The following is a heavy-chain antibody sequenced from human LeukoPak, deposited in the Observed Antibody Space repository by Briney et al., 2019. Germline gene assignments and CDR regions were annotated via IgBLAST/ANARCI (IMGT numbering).Heavy chain of an antibody. Sequence: PSETLSLTCTVSGGSVSNSRYYWGWIRQPPGKGLEWIGSIHYTGSTYYNPSLKSRVTISIDTSKNQFSLSLSSVTAADTAVYFCARRGYHDSRCFYSRRLLYFDYWGQGTLVTVSS. V-gene: IGHV4-39*01. CDR1: GGSVSNSRYY. D-gene: IGHD3-22*01. J-gene: IGHJ4*02. CDR3: ARRGYHDSRCFYSRRLLYFDY. CDR2: IHYTGST.